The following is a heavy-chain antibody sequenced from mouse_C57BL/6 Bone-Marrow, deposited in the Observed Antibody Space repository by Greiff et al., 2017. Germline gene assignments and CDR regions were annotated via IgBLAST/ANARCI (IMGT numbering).Heavy chain of an antibody. CDR1: GYTFTDYY. CDR3: ARAGLMVTTQFAY. J-gene: IGHJ3*01. V-gene: IGHV1-75*01. D-gene: IGHD2-2*01. Sequence: VQLQQSGPELVKPGASVKISCKASGYTFTDYYINWVKQRPGQGLEWIGWIFPGSGSTYYNEKFKGKATLTVDKSSSTAYMLLSSLTSEDSAVYFCARAGLMVTTQFAYWGQGTLVTVSA. CDR2: IFPGSGST.